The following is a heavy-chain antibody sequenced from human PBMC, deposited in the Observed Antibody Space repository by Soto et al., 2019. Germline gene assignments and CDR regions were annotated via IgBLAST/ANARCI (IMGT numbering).Heavy chain of an antibody. J-gene: IGHJ6*04. Sequence: GGSLRLSCAASGFSFSSYGMHWVRQAPGKGLEWVSYISSSSSTTYYADSVKGRFTISRDNAKNSLYLQMNSLRAEDTAVYYCGLTPDIVVVPAAISGLDVWGKGTTVTVSS. D-gene: IGHD2-2*01. CDR2: ISSSSSTT. CDR3: GLTPDIVVVPAAISGLDV. CDR1: GFSFSSYG. V-gene: IGHV3-48*01.